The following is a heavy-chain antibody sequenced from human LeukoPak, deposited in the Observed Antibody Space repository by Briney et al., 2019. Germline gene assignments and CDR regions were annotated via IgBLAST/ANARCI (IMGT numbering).Heavy chain of an antibody. J-gene: IGHJ6*03. CDR1: GFTFSSYA. Sequence: GGSLRLSCAASGFTFSSYAMHWVRQAPGKGLEYVSAISSNGGSTYYANSVKGRFTISRDNSKNTLYLQMGSLRAEDMAVYYCARDPGLDPYYYYYYMDVWGKGTTVTVAS. CDR3: ARDPGLDPYYYYYYMDV. V-gene: IGHV3-64*01. CDR2: ISSNGGST. D-gene: IGHD6-19*01.